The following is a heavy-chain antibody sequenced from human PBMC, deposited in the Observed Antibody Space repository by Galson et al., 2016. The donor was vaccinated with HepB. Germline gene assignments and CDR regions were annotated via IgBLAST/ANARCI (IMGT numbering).Heavy chain of an antibody. D-gene: IGHD1-26*01. CDR2: IYHSGRT. CDR3: ARAWELSGGPCYNCFDP. V-gene: IGHV4-4*02. J-gene: IGHJ5*02. CDR1: GGSISSSNW. Sequence: SETLSLTCAVSGGSISSSNWWSWVRQPPGKGLEWIGEIYHSGRTNYNPSLKSRVTKSVDKSKNQFSLKLSSVTAADTAVYYCARAWELSGGPCYNCFDPWGQGTLVTVSS.